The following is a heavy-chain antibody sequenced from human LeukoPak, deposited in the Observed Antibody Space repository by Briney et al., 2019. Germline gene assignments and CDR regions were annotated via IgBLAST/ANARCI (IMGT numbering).Heavy chain of an antibody. CDR3: ARGHSGVGYHFDY. CDR2: INPTSGGT. Sequence: GASVKDSCKASGYTFTDYYVNWVRQAPGQGLEWVGWINPTSGGTSYAQKLHGRVTYTRDTSINTPYMDLSSLRYDDTAIYYCARGHSGVGYHFDYWGQGTLVAVSS. J-gene: IGHJ4*02. V-gene: IGHV1-2*02. CDR1: GYTFTDYY. D-gene: IGHD2-15*01.